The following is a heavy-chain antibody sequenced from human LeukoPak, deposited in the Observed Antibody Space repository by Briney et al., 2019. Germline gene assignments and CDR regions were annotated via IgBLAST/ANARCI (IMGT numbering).Heavy chain of an antibody. CDR3: AREDSSMVLSLDY. Sequence: GGSLRLSCAASAFTFSRDDMAWVRQPPGKRPQWISSISGNGAGTHYIDSVRGRFIISRDNSKNTVYLQMNSLRAEDTAIYYCAREDSSMVLSLDYWGQGTLVTVSS. D-gene: IGHD5-18*01. CDR2: ISGNGAGT. CDR1: AFTFSRDD. J-gene: IGHJ4*02. V-gene: IGHV3-23*01.